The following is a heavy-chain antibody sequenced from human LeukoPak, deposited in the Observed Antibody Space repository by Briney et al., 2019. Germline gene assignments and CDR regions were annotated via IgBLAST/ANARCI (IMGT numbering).Heavy chain of an antibody. D-gene: IGHD1-1*01. CDR3: ARGGTGIIHFYYGMDV. CDR2: IRYDGSNK. Sequence: GRSLRLSCAASGFTFSSYAMHWVRQAPGKGLEWVAFIRYDGSNKYYADSVKGRFTISRDNSKNTLYLQMNSLRAEDTAVYYCARGGTGIIHFYYGMDVWGQGTTVTVSS. J-gene: IGHJ6*02. CDR1: GFTFSSYA. V-gene: IGHV3-30*04.